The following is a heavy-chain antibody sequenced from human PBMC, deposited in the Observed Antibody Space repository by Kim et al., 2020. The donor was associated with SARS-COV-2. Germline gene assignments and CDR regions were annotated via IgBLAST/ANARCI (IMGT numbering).Heavy chain of an antibody. D-gene: IGHD3-3*01. V-gene: IGHV3-9*01. J-gene: IGHJ4*02. CDR2: ISWNSGSI. Sequence: GGSLRLSCAASGFTFGDYAMHWVRQAPGKGLEWVSGISWNSGSIGYADSVKGRFTISRDNAKNSLYLQMNSLRAEDTALYYCAKGYDFWSGYYSYWGQGTLVTVSS. CDR1: GFTFGDYA. CDR3: AKGYDFWSGYYSY.